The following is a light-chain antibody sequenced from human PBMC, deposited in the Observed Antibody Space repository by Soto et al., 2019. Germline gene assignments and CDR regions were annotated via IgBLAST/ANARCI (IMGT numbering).Light chain of an antibody. CDR2: GAS. J-gene: IGKJ1*01. V-gene: IGKV1-27*01. Sequence: DIQMTQSPSSLSASVGDRVTITCRASQGISNNLAWYQQNQGKVPRLLIYGASTLQSGVPSRFSGSGSGTDFTLPISSLQPEDVATYYCQKYDSAPLTFGQGTKVEFK. CDR3: QKYDSAPLT. CDR1: QGISNN.